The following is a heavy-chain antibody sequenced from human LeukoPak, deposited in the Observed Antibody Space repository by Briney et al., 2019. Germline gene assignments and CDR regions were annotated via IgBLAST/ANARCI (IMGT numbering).Heavy chain of an antibody. CDR1: GGPISSSSYY. V-gene: IGHV4-30-4*08. J-gene: IGHJ4*02. CDR3: ARYTVTNLLDF. Sequence: SETLSLTCTVSGGPISSSSYYWGWIRQPPGKGLEWIGYINHSGNTYYIPSLRSRGTISIDTSKNQFSLELSSVTAADTAVYYCARYTVTNLLDFWGQGTLVTVSS. D-gene: IGHD4-17*01. CDR2: INHSGNT.